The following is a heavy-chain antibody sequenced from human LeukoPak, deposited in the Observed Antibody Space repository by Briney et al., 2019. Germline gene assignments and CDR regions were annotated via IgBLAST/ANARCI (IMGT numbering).Heavy chain of an antibody. J-gene: IGHJ4*02. Sequence: GGSLRLSCAASGFTFSSYAMSWVRQAPGKGLEWVSAISGSGGSTYYADSVKGRFTISRDNSKNTLYLQMNSLRAEDTAVYYCARDPYGENSFDYWGQGTLVTVSS. D-gene: IGHD4-17*01. CDR1: GFTFSSYA. V-gene: IGHV3-23*01. CDR3: ARDPYGENSFDY. CDR2: ISGSGGST.